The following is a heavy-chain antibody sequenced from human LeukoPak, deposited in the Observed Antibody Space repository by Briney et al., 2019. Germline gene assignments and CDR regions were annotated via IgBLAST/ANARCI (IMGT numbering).Heavy chain of an antibody. D-gene: IGHD1-14*01. Sequence: GGSLRLSCAASGFTFSSYWVSWVRQAPGKGLEWVSAISAGGGNTYYADSVKGRFTISRDNSKNTLFLEMNSLRAEDTAVYYCAKEYSVRNQFDYWGQGTLVAVSS. J-gene: IGHJ4*02. CDR3: AKEYSVRNQFDY. CDR1: GFTFSSYW. V-gene: IGHV3-23*01. CDR2: ISAGGGNT.